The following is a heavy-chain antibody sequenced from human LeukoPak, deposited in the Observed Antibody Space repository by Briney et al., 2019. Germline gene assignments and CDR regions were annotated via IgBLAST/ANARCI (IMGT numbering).Heavy chain of an antibody. D-gene: IGHD2-15*01. CDR2: ISYDGISK. V-gene: IGHV3-30-3*01. J-gene: IGHJ4*02. CDR3: ARGQGYSQNFFEY. Sequence: GGSLRLSCSASGFTFSSYAIHWVRQAPGKGLEWVAVISYDGISKDYADSVKGRFTISRDNSKNTLYLQMNSLGAEDTAMYYCARGQGYSQNFFEYWGQGTLVTVSS. CDR1: GFTFSSYA.